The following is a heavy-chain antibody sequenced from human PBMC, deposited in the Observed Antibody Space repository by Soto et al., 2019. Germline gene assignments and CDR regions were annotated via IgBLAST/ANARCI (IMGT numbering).Heavy chain of an antibody. CDR2: ISSSSSYI. CDR3: ARDSLYYYYGMDV. J-gene: IGHJ6*02. Sequence: EVQLVESGGGLVKPGGSLRLSCAASGFTFSSYSMNWVRQAPGKGLEWVSSISSSSSYIYYADPVKGRFTISRDNAKNSLYLQMNSLRAEDTAVYYCARDSLYYYYGMDVWGQGTTVTVSS. V-gene: IGHV3-21*01. CDR1: GFTFSSYS.